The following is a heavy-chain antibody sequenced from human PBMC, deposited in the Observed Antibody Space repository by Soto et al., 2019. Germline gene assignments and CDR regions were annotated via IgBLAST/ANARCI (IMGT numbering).Heavy chain of an antibody. D-gene: IGHD3-22*01. Sequence: GGSLRLSCAASGFTFSSYGMHWVRQAPGKGLEWVAVIWYDGSNKYYADSVKGRFTISRDNSKNTLYLQMNSLRAEDTAVYYCARDGSGYYYVRDPFIQHWGQGTLVTVSS. J-gene: IGHJ1*01. CDR3: ARDGSGYYYVRDPFIQH. V-gene: IGHV3-33*01. CDR2: IWYDGSNK. CDR1: GFTFSSYG.